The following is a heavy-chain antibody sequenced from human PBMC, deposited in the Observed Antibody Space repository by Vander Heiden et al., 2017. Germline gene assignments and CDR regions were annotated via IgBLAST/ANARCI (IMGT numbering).Heavy chain of an antibody. CDR2: ISGSGGST. J-gene: IGHJ6*02. D-gene: IGHD2-15*01. V-gene: IGHV3-23*01. Sequence: EVQLLESGGGLVQPGGSLRLSCAASGFTFSSYAMGWVRQAPGKGLEWVSAISGSGGSTYYADSVKGRFTISRDNSKNTLYLQMNSLRAEDTAVYYCAKNLGYCSGGSCYYYGMDVWGQGTTVTVSS. CDR3: AKNLGYCSGGSCYYYGMDV. CDR1: GFTFSSYA.